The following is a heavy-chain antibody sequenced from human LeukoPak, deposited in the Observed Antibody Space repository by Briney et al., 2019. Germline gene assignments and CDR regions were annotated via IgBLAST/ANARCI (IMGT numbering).Heavy chain of an antibody. D-gene: IGHD3-22*01. J-gene: IGHJ4*02. CDR3: ARVSHYYDSND. CDR2: ISSNGGST. CDR1: GFTFSSYA. V-gene: IGHV3-64*01. Sequence: GGSLRLSCAASGFTFSSYAMHWVRQAPGKGLEYVSAISSNGGSTYYANSVKGRFTISRDNSKNTLYLQMNSLRAEDTAVYYCARVSHYYDSNDWGQGTLVTVSS.